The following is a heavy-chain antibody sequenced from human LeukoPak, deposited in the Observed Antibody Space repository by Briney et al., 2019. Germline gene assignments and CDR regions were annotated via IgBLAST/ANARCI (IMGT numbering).Heavy chain of an antibody. CDR1: GFTSSSHW. J-gene: IGHJ4*02. CDR2: IKQDGSEK. CDR3: ARNPLRPDY. V-gene: IGHV3-7*02. Sequence: PGGSLRLSCAASGFTSSSHWRSWVRHAQQKGRECVANIKQDGSEKYYVDAVKGRFTISRDNAKNSLYLQMNSLRAEDTAVYYCARNPLRPDYWGQGTLVTVSS.